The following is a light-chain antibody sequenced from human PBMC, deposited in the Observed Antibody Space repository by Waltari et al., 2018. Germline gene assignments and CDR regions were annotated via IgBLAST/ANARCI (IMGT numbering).Light chain of an antibody. Sequence: QSALTQAASVSGSPGQSITISCSGTGSGVGSYDLVAWYQQHPGKAPKRIIYEATKRPSGVSSRFSGSKSGNTASRTISGLQAEDEADYFCSSYSSSTTLGNVFGTGTKVTVL. CDR1: GSGVGSYDL. V-gene: IGLV2-23*01. J-gene: IGLJ1*01. CDR2: EAT. CDR3: SSYSSSTTLGNV.